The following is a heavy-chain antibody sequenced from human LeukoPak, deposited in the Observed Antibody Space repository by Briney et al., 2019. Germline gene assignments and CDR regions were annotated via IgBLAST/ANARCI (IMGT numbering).Heavy chain of an antibody. D-gene: IGHD3-10*01. V-gene: IGHV3-48*03. Sequence: GGSLRLSRAPSRFTFSSYEMNWVRPAPGEGREWVSYICSSGSTLYNADSVKGGFTISRDNATNSLYLQMNSLRAEDTAVYYCARCITMVRGVIIGFGMDVWGKGTTVSVS. CDR1: RFTFSSYE. CDR2: ICSSGSTL. J-gene: IGHJ6*04. CDR3: ARCITMVRGVIIGFGMDV.